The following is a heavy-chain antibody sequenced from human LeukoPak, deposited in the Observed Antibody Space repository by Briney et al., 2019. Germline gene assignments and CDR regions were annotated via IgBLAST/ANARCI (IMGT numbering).Heavy chain of an antibody. Sequence: SKTLVLTCTVSGGSTSSYYWSWIREPPGKGLEWIGYIFNTGSANYSPSLASRVTMSVDTSKNQFSLKLMSVTAADTAVYYCARGYCSGHACYRNFYDYWGQGTLVTVSS. D-gene: IGHD2-15*01. J-gene: IGHJ4*02. CDR3: ARGYCSGHACYRNFYDY. CDR1: GGSTSSYY. CDR2: IFNTGSA. V-gene: IGHV4-59*01.